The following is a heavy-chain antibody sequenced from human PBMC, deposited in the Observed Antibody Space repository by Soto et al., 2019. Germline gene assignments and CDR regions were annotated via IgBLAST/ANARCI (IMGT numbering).Heavy chain of an antibody. CDR3: VRDFHSGSYFFDY. CDR2: ISTDGSNK. J-gene: IGHJ4*02. V-gene: IGHV3-30-3*01. Sequence: PRGSLRLSCAASAFVFNSYAMHWVRQTPAQGLEWVAVISTDGSNKFYADSVRGRFNISRDNSKNTLYLEMTSLREEDTAMYYCVRDFHSGSYFFDYWGQGALVTVSS. CDR1: AFVFNSYA. D-gene: IGHD1-26*01.